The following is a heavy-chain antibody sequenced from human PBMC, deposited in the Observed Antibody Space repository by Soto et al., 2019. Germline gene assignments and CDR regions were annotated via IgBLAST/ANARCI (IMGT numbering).Heavy chain of an antibody. D-gene: IGHD2-2*01. J-gene: IGHJ4*02. V-gene: IGHV4-31*03. CDR1: GGSISSGGYY. CDR2: IYYSGST. CDR3: ARSLRAYCSSTSCPRGYFDY. Sequence: ASETLSLTCTVSGGSISSGGYYWSWIRQHPGKGLEWIGYIYYSGSTYYNPSLKGRVTISVDTSKNQFSLKLSSVTAADTAVYYCARSLRAYCSSTSCPRGYFDYWGQGTLVTVSS.